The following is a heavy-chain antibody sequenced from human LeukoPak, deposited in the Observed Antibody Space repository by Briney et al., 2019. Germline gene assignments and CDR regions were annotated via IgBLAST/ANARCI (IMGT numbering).Heavy chain of an antibody. CDR3: AREYRSGYFYVHDAFDM. J-gene: IGHJ3*02. Sequence: SQTLSLTCTVSGDSISSDTYYWNWTRQSAGKGLEWIGRIYTSGDTYYNPSLKSRVTISVDTSKNQFSLKLTSVTAADAAMYYCAREYRSGYFYVHDAFDMWGQGTMVIVSS. CDR1: GDSISSDTYY. D-gene: IGHD3-22*01. V-gene: IGHV4-61*02. CDR2: IYTSGDT.